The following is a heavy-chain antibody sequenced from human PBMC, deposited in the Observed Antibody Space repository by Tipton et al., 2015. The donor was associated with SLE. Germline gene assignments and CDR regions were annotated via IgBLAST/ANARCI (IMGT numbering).Heavy chain of an antibody. CDR1: GFTFSSYG. V-gene: IGHV3-30*18. Sequence: SLRLSCAASGFTFSSYGMHWVRQAPGKGLEWVAVISYDGSNKYYADSVKGRFTISRDNSKNTLYLQMNSLRAEDTAVYYCANGPPDFWSGYDAFDIWGQGTMVTVSS. CDR2: ISYDGSNK. CDR3: ANGPPDFWSGYDAFDI. J-gene: IGHJ3*02. D-gene: IGHD3-3*01.